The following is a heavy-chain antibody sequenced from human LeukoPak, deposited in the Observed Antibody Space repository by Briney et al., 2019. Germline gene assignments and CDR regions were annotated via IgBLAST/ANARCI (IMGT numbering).Heavy chain of an antibody. D-gene: IGHD6-13*01. CDR3: ARLSQLGSSWYGRGYHYMDV. CDR1: GGSITSSNYY. CDR2: IYYSGST. V-gene: IGHV4-39*01. J-gene: IGHJ6*03. Sequence: SETVSLTCSISGGSITSSNYYWGWIRQPPGKGLEWIGSIYYSGSTYYNPSLKSRVTISVDTSKNQFSLKLSSVTAADTAVYYCARLSQLGSSWYGRGYHYMDVWGKGTPVTVSS.